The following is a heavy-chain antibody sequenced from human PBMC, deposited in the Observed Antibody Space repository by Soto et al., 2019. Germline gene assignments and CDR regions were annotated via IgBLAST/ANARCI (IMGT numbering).Heavy chain of an antibody. D-gene: IGHD2-2*01. CDR2: IYWNDDK. CDR3: AHRPPHEHIVVVPAPIEQQLANWFDP. V-gene: IGHV2-5*01. Sequence: GSGPTLVNPTQTLTLTCTFSGFSLSASGVGVGWIRQPPGKALEWLALIYWNDDKRYSPSLKSRLTITKDTSKNQVVLTMTNMDPVDTATYYCAHRPPHEHIVVVPAPIEQQLANWFDPWGQGTLVTVSS. J-gene: IGHJ5*02. CDR1: GFSLSASGVG.